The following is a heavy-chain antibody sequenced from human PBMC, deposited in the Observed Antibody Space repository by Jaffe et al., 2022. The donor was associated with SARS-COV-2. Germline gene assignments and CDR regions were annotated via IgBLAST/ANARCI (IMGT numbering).Heavy chain of an antibody. CDR1: GFTFSSYG. CDR2: IWYDGSNK. CDR3: ARQGHYDSSGHDAFDI. Sequence: QVQLVESGGGVVQPGRSLRLSCAASGFTFSSYGMHWVRQAPGKGLEWVAVIWYDGSNKYYVDSVKGRFTISRDNSKNTLDLQMNSLRAEDTAVYYCARQGHYDSSGHDAFDIWGQGTMVTVSS. V-gene: IGHV3-33*01. J-gene: IGHJ3*02. D-gene: IGHD3-22*01.